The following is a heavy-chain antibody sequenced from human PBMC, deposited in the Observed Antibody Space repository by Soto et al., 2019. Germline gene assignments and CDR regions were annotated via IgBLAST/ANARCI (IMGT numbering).Heavy chain of an antibody. V-gene: IGHV4-30-4*01. CDR1: GGSMSENDYY. J-gene: IGHJ3*02. Sequence: QVQLQEAGPGLVRPSQTLSLTCTVAGGSMSENDYYWSWLRQSPVQGLQWIGYIYDTWTTSYSPSLKSRFTMSADTSRNQFSLKLTSVTAADTALYFCARGIVRGGFDIWGQGTLVTVSS. D-gene: IGHD3-10*02. CDR2: IYDTWTT. CDR3: ARGIVRGGFDI.